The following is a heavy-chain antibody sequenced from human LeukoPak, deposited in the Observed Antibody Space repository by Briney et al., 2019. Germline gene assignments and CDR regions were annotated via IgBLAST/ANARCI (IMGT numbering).Heavy chain of an antibody. D-gene: IGHD3-10*01. V-gene: IGHV3-7*01. Sequence: GGSLRLSCAASGFTFNNYWMSWVRQAPGKGLEWVASINKDGSEKYYVDSVKGRFTISRDNAKNSLYLQMNSLRAEDTAVYYCAREGVTMVRGPDYWGQGTLVTVSS. CDR1: GFTFNNYW. J-gene: IGHJ4*02. CDR3: AREGVTMVRGPDY. CDR2: INKDGSEK.